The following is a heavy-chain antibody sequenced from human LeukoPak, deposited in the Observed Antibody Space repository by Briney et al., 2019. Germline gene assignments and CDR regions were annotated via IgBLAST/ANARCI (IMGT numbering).Heavy chain of an antibody. J-gene: IGHJ6*02. CDR3: ARQCTNSSFYYYYYGMDA. CDR2: IYPGDSDT. D-gene: IGHD2-2*01. V-gene: IGHV5-51*01. CDR1: GYSFTTCW. Sequence: GESLKISCRASGYSFTTCWIGWVRQMPGRGLDWMGIIYPGDSDTRYSPSFQGQVTISADKSISTAYLQWISLKASDTAMYYCARQCTNSSFYYYYYGMDAWGQGTTVTVSS.